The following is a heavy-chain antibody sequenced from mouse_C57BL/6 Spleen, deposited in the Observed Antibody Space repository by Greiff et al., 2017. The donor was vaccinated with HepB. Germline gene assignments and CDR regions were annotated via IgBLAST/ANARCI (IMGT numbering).Heavy chain of an antibody. CDR1: GFSLTSYG. J-gene: IGHJ2*01. CDR3: AKNSHLGYFDY. V-gene: IGHV2-5*01. CDR2: IWRGGST. Sequence: VHLVESGPGLVQPSQSLSITCTVSGFSLTSYGVHWVRQSPGTGLEWLGVIWRGGSTDYNAAFMSRLSITKDNSKSQVFFKMNSLQADDTAIYYCAKNSHLGYFDYWGQGTTLTVSS. D-gene: IGHD1-2*01.